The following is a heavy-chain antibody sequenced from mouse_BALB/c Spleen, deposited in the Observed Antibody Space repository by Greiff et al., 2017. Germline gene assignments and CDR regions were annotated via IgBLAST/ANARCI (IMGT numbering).Heavy chain of an antibody. D-gene: IGHD2-12*01. J-gene: IGHJ4*01. CDR3: TRLRRQPAYYYAMDY. CDR1: GYTFTSYW. Sequence: QVQLQQPGAELVRPGASVKLSCTASGYTFTSYWMNWVRQRPGQGLEWIGNIYPSDSYTNYNQKFKDKATLTVDNASSKAYMQLSSPTSEDSAVYYCTRLRRQPAYYYAMDYWGQGTSVTVSS. CDR2: IYPSDSYT. V-gene: IGHV1-69*02.